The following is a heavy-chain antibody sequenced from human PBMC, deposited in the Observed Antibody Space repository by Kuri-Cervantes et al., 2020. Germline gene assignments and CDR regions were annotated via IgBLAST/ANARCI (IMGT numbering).Heavy chain of an antibody. CDR1: EFTVSNNY. V-gene: IGHV3-66*02. Sequence: GESMKISCVASEFTVSNNYMSWVRQAPGRGLEWVSCFPGGDKTYYGHYVKGRFTISKDNSKNTMYLQMDSLRIEDTAVYYCTRKRGYSSGYDFWGQGTLVTVSS. CDR2: FPGGDKT. J-gene: IGHJ4*02. CDR3: TRKRGYSSGYDF. D-gene: IGHD5-18*01.